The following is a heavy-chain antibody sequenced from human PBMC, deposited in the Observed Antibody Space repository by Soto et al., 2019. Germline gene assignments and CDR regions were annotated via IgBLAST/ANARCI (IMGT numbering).Heavy chain of an antibody. Sequence: SQTLSLTCAISGDSVSSNSAAWNWIRQSPSRGLEWRGRTYYRSKWYNDYAVSVKSRITINPDTSKNQFSLQLNSVTPEDTAVYYCARERVYDFWSGGYCYYGIHVCGQGTLVTVYS. CDR2: TYYRSKWYN. J-gene: IGHJ6*02. D-gene: IGHD3-3*01. CDR1: GDSVSSNSAA. V-gene: IGHV6-1*01. CDR3: ARERVYDFWSGGYCYYGIHV.